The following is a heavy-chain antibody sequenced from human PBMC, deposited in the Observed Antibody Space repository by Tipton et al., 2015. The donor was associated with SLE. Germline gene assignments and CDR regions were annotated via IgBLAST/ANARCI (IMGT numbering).Heavy chain of an antibody. D-gene: IGHD1-1*01. CDR1: GGSISSSSYY. V-gene: IGHV4-39*07. CDR2: IYYSGST. Sequence: LRLSCTVSGGSISSSSYYWGWIRQPPGKGLEWIGSIYYSGSTYYNPSLKSRVTISVDTSKNQFSLKLSSVTAADTAVYYCARDSGLEPTGYWGQGTLVTVSS. CDR3: ARDSGLEPTGY. J-gene: IGHJ4*02.